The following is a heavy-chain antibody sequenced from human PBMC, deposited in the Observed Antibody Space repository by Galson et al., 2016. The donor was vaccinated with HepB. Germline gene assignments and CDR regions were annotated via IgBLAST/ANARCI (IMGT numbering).Heavy chain of an antibody. CDR3: ARVGFGRSYGQGFDY. CDR1: GFTFSTYA. J-gene: IGHJ4*02. D-gene: IGHD3-16*01. Sequence: SLRLSCAASGFTFSTYAMHWVRQAPGKGLEWVAVIWYDGSKKKYADAVKGRFTISRDNSKNTLYLQMDSLRPEDTAVYYCARVGFGRSYGQGFDYWGQGTLVTVSS. V-gene: IGHV3-33*01. CDR2: IWYDGSKK.